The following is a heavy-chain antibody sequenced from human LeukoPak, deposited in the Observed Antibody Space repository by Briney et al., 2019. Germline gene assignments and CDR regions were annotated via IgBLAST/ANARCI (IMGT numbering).Heavy chain of an antibody. CDR2: INPNSGGT. CDR1: GYTFTGYY. D-gene: IGHD1-26*01. J-gene: IGHJ4*02. Sequence: ASVKVSCKASGYTFTGYYMHWVRQAPGQGLEWMGRINPNSGGTNYAQKFQGRVTMTRDTSISTAYMELSRLRSDDTAVYYCAREVRLVGATLFDYWGQGTLVTVPS. V-gene: IGHV1-2*06. CDR3: AREVRLVGATLFDY.